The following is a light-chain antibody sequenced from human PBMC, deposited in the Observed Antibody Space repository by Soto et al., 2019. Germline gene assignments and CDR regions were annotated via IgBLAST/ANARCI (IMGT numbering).Light chain of an antibody. CDR2: GAS. CDR3: QQYGDSPSIT. V-gene: IGKV3-20*01. CDR1: QGVNNYY. Sequence: IVLTQSPGTLSLSPGERATLTCRASQGVNNYYLAWYQHKPGQPPRLLIYGASWRATGIPDRFSGSGSGTDFTLTISRLEPEDFAVYFCQQYGDSPSITFGQGTRLEIK. J-gene: IGKJ5*01.